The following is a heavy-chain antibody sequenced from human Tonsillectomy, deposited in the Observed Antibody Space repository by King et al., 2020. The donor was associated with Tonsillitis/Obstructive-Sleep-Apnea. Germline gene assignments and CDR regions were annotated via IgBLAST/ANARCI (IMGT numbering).Heavy chain of an antibody. CDR3: ARAYSSLSHFCFDY. CDR1: GFTFSTHG. D-gene: IGHD6-19*01. J-gene: IGHJ4*02. V-gene: IGHV3-33*01. CDR2: IWFDGSNK. Sequence: VQLVESGGGVVQPGRSLRLSCAASGFTFSTHGMHWVRQAPGKGLEWVAVIWFDGSNKYYADSVKGRFTISRYNSKNTLYLQMNSLRVEDTAVYYCARAYSSLSHFCFDYWGQGTLVTVSS.